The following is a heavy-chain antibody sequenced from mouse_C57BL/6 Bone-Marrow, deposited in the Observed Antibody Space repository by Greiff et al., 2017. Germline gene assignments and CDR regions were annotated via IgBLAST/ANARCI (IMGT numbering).Heavy chain of an antibody. CDR3: TTGNFDY. V-gene: IGHV14-4*01. CDR2: IDPENGDT. J-gene: IGHJ2*01. CDR1: GFNIKDDY. Sequence: EVKLMESGAELVRPGASVKLSCTASGFNIKDDYMHWVKQRPEQSLEWIGWIDPENGDTEYASKFQGKATITANTSSNTAYLQLSSLTSEDTAVYYCTTGNFDYWGQGTTLTVSS.